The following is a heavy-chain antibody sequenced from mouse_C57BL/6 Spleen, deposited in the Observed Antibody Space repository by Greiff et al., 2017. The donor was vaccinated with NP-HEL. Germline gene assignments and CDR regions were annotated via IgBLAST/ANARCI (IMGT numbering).Heavy chain of an antibody. D-gene: IGHD3-2*02. CDR1: GYAFSSSW. J-gene: IGHJ2*01. CDR3: ARTAAQVYYFDY. Sequence: VQLQESGPELVKPGASVKISCKASGYAFSSSWLNWVKQRPGTGLAWIGRISPGDGSTTYNGKFKGQATLTADNSSSTSYMQLSSLTSEDSAVYFGARTAAQVYYFDYWGQGTTLTVSS. CDR2: ISPGDGST. V-gene: IGHV1-82*01.